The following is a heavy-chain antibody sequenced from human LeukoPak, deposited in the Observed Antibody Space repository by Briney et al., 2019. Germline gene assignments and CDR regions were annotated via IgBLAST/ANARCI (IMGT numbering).Heavy chain of an antibody. CDR3: AMRGTAGGPNWFDP. CDR1: GFTFSTYG. J-gene: IGHJ5*02. CDR2: ISANGANI. V-gene: IGHV3-23*01. Sequence: GGSLRLSCAASGFTFSTYGMSWVRQAPGKGLEWVSAISANGANIYYAGSVKGRFTISRDTSNNILFLQMNSLRAGDTAVYYCAMRGTAGGPNWFDPWVQGTLVTVSS. D-gene: IGHD2-8*02.